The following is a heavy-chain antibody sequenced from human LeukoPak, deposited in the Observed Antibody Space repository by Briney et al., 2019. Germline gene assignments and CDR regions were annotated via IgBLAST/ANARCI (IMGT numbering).Heavy chain of an antibody. J-gene: IGHJ4*02. CDR3: ARGGVGAYYFDY. CDR2: IKEDGSEK. Sequence: GGSLRLSCAASGFSFSWYWMSWVRQSPEKGLEWVANIKEDGSEKYYVDSVKGRFTISRDNAKNSLYLQMNSPRAEDTAVYYCARGGVGAYYFDYWGQGTLVTVSS. V-gene: IGHV3-7*01. D-gene: IGHD1-26*01. CDR1: GFSFSWYW.